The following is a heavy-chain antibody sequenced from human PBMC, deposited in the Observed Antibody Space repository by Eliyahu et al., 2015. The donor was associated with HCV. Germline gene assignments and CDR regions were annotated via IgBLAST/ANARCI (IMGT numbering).Heavy chain of an antibody. D-gene: IGHD5-24*01. CDR3: ARLQMGGPFDY. J-gene: IGHJ4*02. CDR2: VYYSGNT. V-gene: IGHV4-39*01. CDR1: GASISRSSFY. Sequence: QLQLQESGPGLVKPSETLSLTCTVSGASISRSSFYWGWIRQPPGKGLEWIGGVYYSGNTYYNPSLKSRVTISLDTSNNQFSLTLRSVTASDTAVYFCARLQMGGPFDYWGQGTLVTVFS.